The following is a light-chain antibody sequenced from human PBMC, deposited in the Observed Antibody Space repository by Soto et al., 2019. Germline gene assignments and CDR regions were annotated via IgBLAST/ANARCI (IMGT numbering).Light chain of an antibody. CDR3: QQRSNWPLT. Sequence: ETVFTKSPATWSLSPGARATLSCRASQRSSSYLAWYQQKPGQAPRLLIYDASNRATGITARFSGSGSGTDFTLTISSLEPEDFAVYYCQQRSNWPLTFGGGTKVDIK. CDR1: QRSSSY. V-gene: IGKV3-11*01. J-gene: IGKJ4*01. CDR2: DAS.